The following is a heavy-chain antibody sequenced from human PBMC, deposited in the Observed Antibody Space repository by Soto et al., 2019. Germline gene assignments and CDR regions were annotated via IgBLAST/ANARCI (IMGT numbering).Heavy chain of an antibody. CDR3: ARERPYGGNSGLVDY. D-gene: IGHD4-17*01. Sequence: QVQLLQSGAEVKKPGASVKVSCKASGYTFNSYFVHWVRQAPGQGLEWMGIINPNGGGTTYTQSFQGRVTMTRDTSTSTVYMELSSLRSEDTAVYYCARERPYGGNSGLVDYWGQGTLVTVSS. CDR2: INPNGGGT. J-gene: IGHJ4*02. CDR1: GYTFNSYF. V-gene: IGHV1-46*02.